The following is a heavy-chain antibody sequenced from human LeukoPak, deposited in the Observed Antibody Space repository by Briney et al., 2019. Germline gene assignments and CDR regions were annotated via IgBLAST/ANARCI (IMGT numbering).Heavy chain of an antibody. D-gene: IGHD5-18*01. CDR1: GFSLSTSGVG. Sequence: SGPTLVKPTQIRTRTCTFCGFSLSTSGVGVGWIREPPGKALEWLGLIYWNDDKRYSPSLKSKLTITKDTSKNQEVLTMTNMDPADTATYYCAHGIRRGYWAFDYWGQGTLVTVSS. V-gene: IGHV2-5*01. J-gene: IGHJ4*02. CDR2: IYWNDDK. CDR3: AHGIRRGYWAFDY.